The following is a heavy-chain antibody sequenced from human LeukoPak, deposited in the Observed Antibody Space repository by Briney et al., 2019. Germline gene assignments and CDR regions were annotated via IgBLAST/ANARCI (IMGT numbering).Heavy chain of an antibody. Sequence: SETLSLTCTVSGGSISSYYWSWIRQPPGKGLEWIGYIYYSGSTDYNPSLKSRVTISVGTSKNQFSLKLSSVTAADTAVYYCASTVLAVGSSGEFFFDYWGQGTLVTVSS. D-gene: IGHD1-26*01. CDR1: GGSISSYY. V-gene: IGHV4-59*08. J-gene: IGHJ4*02. CDR3: ASTVLAVGSSGEFFFDY. CDR2: IYYSGST.